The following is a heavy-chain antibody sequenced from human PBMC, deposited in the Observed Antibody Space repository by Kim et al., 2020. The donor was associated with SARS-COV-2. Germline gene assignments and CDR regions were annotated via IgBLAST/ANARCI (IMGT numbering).Heavy chain of an antibody. CDR1: GFIFADHP. V-gene: IGHV3-49*03. CDR3: SRGAGRHARSQDFYGVDV. J-gene: IGHJ6*02. Sequence: GGSLRLSCTTSGFIFADHPMSWFRQAPGKGLEWVGFIRSKAYGGTAQYAASVRGRVTISRDDSKSIAYLQVDSLKTEDTGVYYCSRGAGRHARSQDFYGVDVWGQGTTVIVSS. D-gene: IGHD2-15*01. CDR2: IRSKAYGGTA.